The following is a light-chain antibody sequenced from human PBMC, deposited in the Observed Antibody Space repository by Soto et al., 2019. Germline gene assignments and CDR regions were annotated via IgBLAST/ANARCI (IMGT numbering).Light chain of an antibody. CDR2: DVS. CDR3: SSYTRSTTYV. Sequence: QSALTQPASVSGSPGQSITISCTGTSSDVGGYNYVCWYQQHPGKAPKLIIFDVSNRPSGDSNRFSGSKSGNTASLTISGLQAEDEADYYCSSYTRSTTYVFGTGTKVTVL. V-gene: IGLV2-14*01. CDR1: SSDVGGYNY. J-gene: IGLJ1*01.